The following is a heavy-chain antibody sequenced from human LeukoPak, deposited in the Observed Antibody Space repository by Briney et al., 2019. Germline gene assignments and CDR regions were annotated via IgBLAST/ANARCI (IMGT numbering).Heavy chain of an antibody. CDR2: INPNSGGT. J-gene: IGHJ4*02. CDR3: ARVEYYDILTGADY. D-gene: IGHD3-9*01. V-gene: IGHV1-2*02. Sequence: ASVKVSCKASGYTFTGYYMHWVRQAPGQGLEWMGWINPNSGGTNYAQKFQGRVTMTRDTSISTAYMELSRLRSDDTAVYYCARVEYYDILTGADYWGQGTLVTVSS. CDR1: GYTFTGYY.